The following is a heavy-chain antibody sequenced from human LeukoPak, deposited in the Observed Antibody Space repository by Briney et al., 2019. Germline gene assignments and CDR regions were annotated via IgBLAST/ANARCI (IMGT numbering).Heavy chain of an antibody. CDR3: ARSLYGSGTYAVDY. V-gene: IGHV4-39*01. J-gene: IGHJ4*02. Sequence: SETLSLTCTVSGDSISSSPYYWAWIRQPPGKGLEWIGSVSYTGTTYYKPSLRSRVTISADTSNNQLSLILSSVTAADTALYYCARSLYGSGTYAVDYWGQGTVVTVSS. CDR2: VSYTGTT. CDR1: GDSISSSPYY. D-gene: IGHD1-26*01.